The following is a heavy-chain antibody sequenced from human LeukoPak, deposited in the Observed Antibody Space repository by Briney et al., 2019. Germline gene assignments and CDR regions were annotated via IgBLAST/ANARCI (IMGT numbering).Heavy chain of an antibody. J-gene: IGHJ4*02. CDR1: GYIFSTYW. D-gene: IGHD2-21*01. V-gene: IGHV5-51*01. CDR3: ARYLHYSTFFDY. CDR2: IYPGDSDI. Sequence: GESLQISCEGSGYIFSTYWIAWGRQLPGKGLEWMGIIYPGDSDIRYNPSFQGQVTISADKSTTTAYLQWSSLKASDTAMYYCARYLHYSTFFDYWGQGTLVTVSS.